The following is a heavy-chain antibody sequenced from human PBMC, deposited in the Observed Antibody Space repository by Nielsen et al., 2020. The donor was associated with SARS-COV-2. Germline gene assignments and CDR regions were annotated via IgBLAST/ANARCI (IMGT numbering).Heavy chain of an antibody. Sequence: SGPTLVKPTQTLTLTCSFSGFSLTTSKMCVSWIRQPPGKALEWLALIDWDDETFYSTSLKTRLTISKDTSKSQVVLTMTNMDPVDTATYYCARTSATGYSDFWGQGALVTVS. CDR1: GFSLTTSKMC. V-gene: IGHV2-70*18. D-gene: IGHD5-12*01. J-gene: IGHJ4*02. CDR3: ARTSATGYSDF. CDR2: IDWDDET.